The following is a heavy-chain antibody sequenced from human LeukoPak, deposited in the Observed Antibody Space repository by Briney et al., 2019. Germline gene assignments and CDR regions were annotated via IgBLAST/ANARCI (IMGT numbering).Heavy chain of an antibody. Sequence: GGSLRLSCAASGFTFSDYYMSWIRQAPGKGLEWVSYISSSRSTIYYADSVKGRFTFSRDNAKNSLYLQMNSLRAEDTAVYYCASGLYSSSVYDYWGQGTLVTVSS. D-gene: IGHD6-6*01. CDR2: ISSSRSTI. CDR3: ASGLYSSSVYDY. CDR1: GFTFSDYY. V-gene: IGHV3-11*01. J-gene: IGHJ4*02.